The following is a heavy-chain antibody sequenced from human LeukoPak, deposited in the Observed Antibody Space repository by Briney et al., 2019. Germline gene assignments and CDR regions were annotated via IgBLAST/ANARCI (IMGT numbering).Heavy chain of an antibody. CDR1: GFTLSSYW. CDR2: ISNRGKTI. Sequence: PGGSLRLSCAVSGFTLSSYWMHWVRQAPGKGLEWLSYISNRGKTIHYADSVKGRFTISRDNAKNLVFLQMNSLRDEDTAVYYCARDLFEQCADLWGQGTTVIVSS. V-gene: IGHV3-48*02. D-gene: IGHD6-19*01. CDR3: ARDLFEQCADL. J-gene: IGHJ6*02.